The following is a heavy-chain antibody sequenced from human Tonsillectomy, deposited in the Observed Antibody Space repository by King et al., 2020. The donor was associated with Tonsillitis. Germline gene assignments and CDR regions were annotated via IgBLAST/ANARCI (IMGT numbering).Heavy chain of an antibody. D-gene: IGHD3-22*01. CDR3: ARGYYDRSGSLSDAFDI. CDR2: INHSGST. CDR1: GGSFSGYY. V-gene: IGHV4-34*01. Sequence: VQLQQWGAGLLKPSETLSLTCAVYGGSFSGYYWSCIRQPPGKGLEWIGEINHSGSTNFNPSLKRRFTISVDTSKNQFSLKLRSVTAADTAVFYCARGYYDRSGSLSDAFDIWGPGTMVTVSS. J-gene: IGHJ3*02.